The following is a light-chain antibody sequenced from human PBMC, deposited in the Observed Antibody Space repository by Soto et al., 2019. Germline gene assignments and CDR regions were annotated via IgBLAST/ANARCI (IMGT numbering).Light chain of an antibody. J-gene: IGLJ1*01. V-gene: IGLV2-23*01. CDR2: EGS. Sequence: QSVLTQPASVSGSPGQSITISCTGTSSDVGSYNLVSWYQQHPGKAPKLMIYEGSKRPSGVSNRFSGSKSGNTASLTISGLQAEDEADYYCCSYAGSSPYVFGLGTKVPVL. CDR1: SSDVGSYNL. CDR3: CSYAGSSPYV.